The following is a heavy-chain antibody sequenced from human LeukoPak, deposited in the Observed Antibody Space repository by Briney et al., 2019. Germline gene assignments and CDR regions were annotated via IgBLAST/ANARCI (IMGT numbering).Heavy chain of an antibody. CDR3: AQKGGADT. J-gene: IGHJ5*02. V-gene: IGHV3-48*02. CDR2: ISSSSSNII. CDR1: GFTFSSSA. D-gene: IGHD2-15*01. Sequence: GGSLRLSCAASGFTFSSSAMSWVRQAPGKGLEWVSYISSSSSNIIYYADSVKGRFTISRDNAKNSLYLHMNSLRDEDTAVYYCAQKGGADTWGQGTLVTVSS.